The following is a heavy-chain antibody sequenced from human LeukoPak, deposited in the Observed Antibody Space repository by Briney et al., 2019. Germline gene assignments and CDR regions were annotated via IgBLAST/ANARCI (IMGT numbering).Heavy chain of an antibody. D-gene: IGHD3-22*01. CDR2: IYHSGST. J-gene: IGHJ3*02. CDR3: ARDRYYDSSGYYRAFDI. CDR1: GGSISSSNW. V-gene: IGHV4-4*02. Sequence: SETLSLTCAVSGGSISSSNWWSWVRQPPGKGLEWIGEIYHSGSTNYNPSLKSRVTISVDKSKNQFSLKLSSVTAADTAVYYCARDRYYDSSGYYRAFDIWGQGTMVTVSS.